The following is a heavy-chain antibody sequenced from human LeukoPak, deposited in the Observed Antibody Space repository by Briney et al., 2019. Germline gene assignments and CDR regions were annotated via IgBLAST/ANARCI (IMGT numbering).Heavy chain of an antibody. V-gene: IGHV3-74*01. Sequence: GGSLRLSCVASGFTFSSYWMHWVRQDPRKGLVWVSRINGDGRNINYADPVRGRFTISRDNSKNTLYLQMNSLRAEDTAVYYCARDFRRGGDCYLDYWGQGTLVTVSS. CDR3: ARDFRRGGDCYLDY. CDR2: INGDGRNI. D-gene: IGHD2-21*02. J-gene: IGHJ4*02. CDR1: GFTFSSYW.